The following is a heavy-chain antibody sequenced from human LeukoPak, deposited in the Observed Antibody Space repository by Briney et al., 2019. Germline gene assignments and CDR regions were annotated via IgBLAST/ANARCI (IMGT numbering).Heavy chain of an antibody. CDR1: GGSISNYY. J-gene: IGHJ5*01. V-gene: IGHV4-59*01. Sequence: SETLSLTCTVSGGSISNYYWGWIRQPPAKGLEWIGCIYYSGSTNYNPSLKSRVTMSVDTSKNQFSLNLRSVTAADTAVYYCARVGPYSNRLDSWGQGTLVTVSS. D-gene: IGHD4-11*01. CDR3: ARVGPYSNRLDS. CDR2: IYYSGST.